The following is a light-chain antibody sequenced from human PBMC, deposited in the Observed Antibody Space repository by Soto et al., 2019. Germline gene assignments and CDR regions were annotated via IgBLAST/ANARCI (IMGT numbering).Light chain of an antibody. J-gene: IGLJ1*01. CDR1: SSDAGSYNL. CDR3: CSYAGSSTPSYV. CDR2: EGS. V-gene: IGLV2-23*01. Sequence: QSALTQPASVSGSPGQSITISCTGTSSDAGSYNLVSWYQHHPGKAPKLMIYEGSKRPSGVSNRFSGSKSGNTASLTISGLQAEDEADYYCCSYAGSSTPSYVFGTGTKVTVL.